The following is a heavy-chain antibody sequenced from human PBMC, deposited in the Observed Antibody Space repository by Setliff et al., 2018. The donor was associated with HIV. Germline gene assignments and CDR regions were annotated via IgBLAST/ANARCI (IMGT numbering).Heavy chain of an antibody. V-gene: IGHV1-46*01. CDR3: ARGADTARLPREYYYYYGMDV. Sequence: ASVKVSCKASGYTFTRHYMHWVRQAPGQGLEWMGIINPSGGSTYSAQNFQGRVTLTRDTSTSTVYMELRSLRSEGTAMYYCARGADTARLPREYYYYYGMDVWGQGTTVTVSS. CDR2: INPSGGST. CDR1: GYTFTRHY. J-gene: IGHJ6*02. D-gene: IGHD5-18*01.